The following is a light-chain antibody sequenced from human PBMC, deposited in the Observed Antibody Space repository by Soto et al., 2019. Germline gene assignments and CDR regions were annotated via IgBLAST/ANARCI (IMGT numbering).Light chain of an antibody. Sequence: DIVLTQSPGTLSLSPGERATLSCRASQSVSSSYLAWYQQKPGQAPRLLIYGASSRATGIPDRFSGSGSGTGFTLTLSRLEPEDCAVYYCQQYGRSPYTFGQGPKLEIK. CDR3: QQYGRSPYT. J-gene: IGKJ2*01. V-gene: IGKV3-20*01. CDR2: GAS. CDR1: QSVSSSY.